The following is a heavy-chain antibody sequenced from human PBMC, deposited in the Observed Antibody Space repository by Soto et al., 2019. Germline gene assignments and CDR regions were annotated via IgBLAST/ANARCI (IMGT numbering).Heavy chain of an antibody. CDR2: IYHSGST. V-gene: IGHV4-30-2*01. CDR1: GGSISSGGYS. Sequence: TLSLTCAVSGGSISSGGYSWSWIRQPPGKGLEWIGYIYHSGSTYYNPSLKSRVTISVDRSKNQFSLKLSSVTAADTAVYYCAREQAYCGGDCYSNGMDVWGQGTTVTVSS. CDR3: AREQAYCGGDCYSNGMDV. J-gene: IGHJ6*02. D-gene: IGHD2-21*02.